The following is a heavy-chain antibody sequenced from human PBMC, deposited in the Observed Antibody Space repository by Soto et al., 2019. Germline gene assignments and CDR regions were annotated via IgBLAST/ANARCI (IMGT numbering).Heavy chain of an antibody. V-gene: IGHV3-33*01. Sequence: GGSLRLSCAASGFTFSRYGMHWVRQAPGKGLEWVAVIWYDGSNKYYADYVKGRFTISRDNSKNTLYLQINSLRYEDTAVYYCARGDREDIAVVIGVRPGEYGVDVWGQGTTVTVSS. CDR2: IWYDGSNK. CDR1: GFTFSRYG. J-gene: IGHJ6*02. D-gene: IGHD2-15*01. CDR3: ARGDREDIAVVIGVRPGEYGVDV.